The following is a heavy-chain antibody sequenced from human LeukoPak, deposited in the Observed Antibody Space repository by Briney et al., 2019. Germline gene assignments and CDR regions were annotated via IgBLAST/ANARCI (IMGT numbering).Heavy chain of an antibody. D-gene: IGHD3-16*02. CDR2: IYYSGST. V-gene: IGHV4-39*07. CDR1: GGSISSSSYY. Sequence: SEALSLTCTVSGGSISSSSYYWGWIRQPPGKGLEWIGNIYYSGSTYYNPSLESRVTMSLDTSKNQFSLKLSSVTAADTAVYYCARDENGYVWGSFRAWGQGTLVTVSS. J-gene: IGHJ5*02. CDR3: ARDENGYVWGSFRA.